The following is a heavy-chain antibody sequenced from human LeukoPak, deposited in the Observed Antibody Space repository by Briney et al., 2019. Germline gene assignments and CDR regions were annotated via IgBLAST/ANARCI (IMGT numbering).Heavy chain of an antibody. CDR1: GGSISDYY. Sequence: PSETLSLTCTVSGGSISDYYWSWVRQPPGKGLEWIACIHYSGSTKCNPSLKSRATISVDTSKNQFSLILTSVTAADTAVYFCARGINVGATSKWGQGALVTVSS. J-gene: IGHJ4*02. CDR3: ARGINVGATSK. CDR2: IHYSGST. D-gene: IGHD1-26*01. V-gene: IGHV4-59*01.